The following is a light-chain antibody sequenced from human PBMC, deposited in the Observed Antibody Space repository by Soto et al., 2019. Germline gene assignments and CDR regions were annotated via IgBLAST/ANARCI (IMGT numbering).Light chain of an antibody. CDR1: SSDVGGYNY. Sequence: QSVLTQPPSASGSPGQSVTISCTGTSSDVGGYNYVSWYQQHPDKAPTLIIYEVSKRPSGVPVRFSGSKSGNTASLTVSGLQADDEADYYCSSYAGSARILFGGGTKLTVL. V-gene: IGLV2-8*01. CDR3: SSYAGSARIL. J-gene: IGLJ2*01. CDR2: EVS.